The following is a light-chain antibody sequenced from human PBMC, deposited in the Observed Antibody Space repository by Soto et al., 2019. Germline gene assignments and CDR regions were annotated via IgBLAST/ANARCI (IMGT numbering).Light chain of an antibody. CDR2: DVS. CDR1: SSDIGGYNY. CDR3: SSDTSSSSVI. V-gene: IGLV2-14*03. Sequence: QSALTQPASVSGSPGQSITISCTGTSSDIGGYNYVSWYQLHPGKPPKLMIYDVSIRPSGVSNRFSGSKSGNTASLTISGLQAEDETDYYCSSDTSSSSVIFGGGTKLTVL. J-gene: IGLJ2*01.